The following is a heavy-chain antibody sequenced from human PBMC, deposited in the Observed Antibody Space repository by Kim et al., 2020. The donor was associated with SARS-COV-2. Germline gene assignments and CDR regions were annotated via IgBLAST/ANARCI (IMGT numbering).Heavy chain of an antibody. Sequence: SETLSLTCAIYGGSFSGYYWSWIRQPPGKGLEWIGEINHSGSTNYNPSLKSRVTISVDTSKNQFSLKLSSVTAADTAVYYCARSGSDFWSGYSWSQDHQSFDYWGQGTLVTVSS. D-gene: IGHD3-3*01. V-gene: IGHV4-34*01. CDR3: ARSGSDFWSGYSWSQDHQSFDY. J-gene: IGHJ4*02. CDR1: GGSFSGYY. CDR2: INHSGST.